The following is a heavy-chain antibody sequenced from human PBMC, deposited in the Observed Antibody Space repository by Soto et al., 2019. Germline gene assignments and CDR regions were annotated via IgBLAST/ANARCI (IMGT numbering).Heavy chain of an antibody. CDR1: GYSFTSYW. CDR3: ARRTVVVTDYYYGMDV. Sequence: PGESLKISCKGSGYSFTSYWISWVRQMPGKGLEWMGRIDPSDSYTNYSPSFQGHVTISADKSISTAYLQWSSLKASDTAMYYCARRTVVVTDYYYGMDVWGQGTTVTVSS. J-gene: IGHJ6*02. CDR2: IDPSDSYT. D-gene: IGHD3-22*01. V-gene: IGHV5-10-1*01.